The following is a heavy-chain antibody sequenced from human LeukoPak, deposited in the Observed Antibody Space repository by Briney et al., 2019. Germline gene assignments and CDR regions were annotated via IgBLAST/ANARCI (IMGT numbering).Heavy chain of an antibody. V-gene: IGHV4-59*12. Sequence: NASETLSLTCTVSGGSISSYYWSWIRQPPGKGLEWIGYIYYSGSTNYNPSLKSRVTISVDTSKNQSSLKLSSVTAADTAVYYCARDRLTIFGVVPTPFNWFDPWGQGTLVTVSS. CDR2: IYYSGST. D-gene: IGHD3-3*01. CDR3: ARDRLTIFGVVPTPFNWFDP. J-gene: IGHJ5*02. CDR1: GGSISSYY.